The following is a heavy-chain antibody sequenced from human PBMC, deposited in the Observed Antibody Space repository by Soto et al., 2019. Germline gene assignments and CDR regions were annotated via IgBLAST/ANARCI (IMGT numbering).Heavy chain of an antibody. J-gene: IGHJ4*02. D-gene: IGHD3-3*01. CDR1: AAAISNINYC. CDR2: ICYSGIT. CDR3: ARHDFWSGYLDYFDY. V-gene: IGHV4-39*01. Sequence: QLQLQESGPGLVKPSETLSLTCTVSAAAISNINYCWGWVRQSPGKGLEWIGSICYSGITHYNPSLKSRVTISRDTSTNRFSVKLTSVTAADTAVYYCARHDFWSGYLDYFDYWGQGTLVTVSS.